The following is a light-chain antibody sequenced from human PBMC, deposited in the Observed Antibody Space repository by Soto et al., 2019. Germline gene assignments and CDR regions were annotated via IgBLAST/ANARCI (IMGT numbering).Light chain of an antibody. Sequence: QAVVTQEPSFSVSPGGTVTLTCGLTSGSVSTSHYPSWYQQIPGRPPRTLMYSTNTRSSGVPDRFSGSIVGDKAALTITGARADDECEYYCALYMGFGISWVFGGGTKVTVL. CDR3: ALYMGFGISWV. CDR1: SGSVSTSHY. V-gene: IGLV8-61*01. J-gene: IGLJ2*01. CDR2: STN.